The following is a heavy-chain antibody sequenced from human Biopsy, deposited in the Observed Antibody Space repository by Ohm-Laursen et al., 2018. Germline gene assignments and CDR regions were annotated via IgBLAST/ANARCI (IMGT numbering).Heavy chain of an antibody. Sequence: SLRLACSASGFTFSSYGMHWVRQAPGKGLEWVAAIWYDGSNKNYADSVKGRFTISRDNSKNTLYLQMNSLRGEDTAVYYCAKCMTGGSNYYFHHCGQGTLVTVSS. V-gene: IGHV3-33*06. J-gene: IGHJ4*02. CDR1: GFTFSSYG. D-gene: IGHD2-8*01. CDR2: IWYDGSNK. CDR3: AKCMTGGSNYYFHH.